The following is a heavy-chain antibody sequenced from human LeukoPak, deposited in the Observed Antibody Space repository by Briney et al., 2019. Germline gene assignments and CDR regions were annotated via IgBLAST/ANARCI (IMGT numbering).Heavy chain of an antibody. V-gene: IGHV4-34*01. CDR1: GGSFSGYY. Sequence: SETLSLTCAVYGGSFSGYYWSWIRQPPGKGLEWIGEINHSGSTNYNPSLKSRVTISVDTSKNQFSLKLSSVTAADTAVYYCARPALWFGEFTHFDFWGQGTLVTVSS. J-gene: IGHJ4*02. CDR2: INHSGST. CDR3: ARPALWFGEFTHFDF. D-gene: IGHD3-10*01.